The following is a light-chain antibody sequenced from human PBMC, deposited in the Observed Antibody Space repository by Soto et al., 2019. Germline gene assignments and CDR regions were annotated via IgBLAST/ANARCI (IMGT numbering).Light chain of an antibody. CDR2: DVN. CDR1: SSDVGGYNY. J-gene: IGLJ1*01. CDR3: CSYAGTYTYV. V-gene: IGLV2-11*01. Sequence: QSALTQPRSVSGSPGQSATISCTGTSSDVGGYNYVSWYQQHPGKAPKLMIYDVNQRPSGVPDRFSGSKSGNTASLTISGLQAEDEGDYYCCSYAGTYTYVFGTGTKVTVL.